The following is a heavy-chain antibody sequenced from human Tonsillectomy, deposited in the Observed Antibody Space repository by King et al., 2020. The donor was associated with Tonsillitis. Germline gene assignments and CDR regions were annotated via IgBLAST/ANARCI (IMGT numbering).Heavy chain of an antibody. Sequence: VQLVESGGGLLQPGGSLRLSFAASGCTFSSYAMNWLRKVPGKGLECVSAISVGGGRRYSEDSVEGGCTISRANSKSTLYLQMNSLRAEDTAVYYCAKNSGDGGRYWGQGTLVTVSS. D-gene: IGHD3-16*01. CDR2: ISVGGGRR. V-gene: IGHV3-23*04. CDR1: GCTFSSYA. CDR3: AKNSGDGGRY. J-gene: IGHJ4*02.